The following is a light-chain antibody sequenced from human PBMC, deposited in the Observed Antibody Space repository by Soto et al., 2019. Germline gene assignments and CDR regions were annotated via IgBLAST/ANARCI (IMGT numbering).Light chain of an antibody. CDR1: SSDVGSYNL. CDR3: CSYAGSTTFYV. V-gene: IGLV2-23*01. J-gene: IGLJ1*01. CDR2: EGS. Sequence: QSVLAQPASVSGSPGQSITISCTGTSSDVGSYNLVSWYQHHPGKAPKLMIYEGSKRPSGVSNRFSGSKSGNTASLTISGLQAEDEADYYCCSYAGSTTFYVLGNGTKVTVL.